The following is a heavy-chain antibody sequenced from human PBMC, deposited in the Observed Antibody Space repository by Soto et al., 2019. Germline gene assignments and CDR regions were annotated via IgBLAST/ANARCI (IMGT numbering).Heavy chain of an antibody. CDR2: IYRTGST. D-gene: IGHD1-7*01. Sequence: QVQLQESCPGLVKPSGTLSLTCAVSGASFTSNDWWTWVRQPPGRGLEWIGEIYRTGSTNYNPSLKSRVTISLDKSENQSSLKVTSLTAADTAVYYCASRDPGTSVDYWGQRTLVTVSS. J-gene: IGHJ4*02. CDR1: GASFTSNDW. CDR3: ASRDPGTSVDY. V-gene: IGHV4-4*02.